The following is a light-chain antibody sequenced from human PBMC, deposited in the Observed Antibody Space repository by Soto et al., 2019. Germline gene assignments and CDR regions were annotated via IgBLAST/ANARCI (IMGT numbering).Light chain of an antibody. CDR3: LQHNSYLWT. J-gene: IGKJ1*01. CDR1: QNINNY. Sequence: DIQMTQSPSSLSASVGDRVTITCQASQNINNYLNWYQQKPGRAPKLLIYDASNLEAGVPSRFRGSGSGTEFTLTISSLQPEDFATYYCLQHNSYLWTFGQGTKVDIK. V-gene: IGKV1-33*01. CDR2: DAS.